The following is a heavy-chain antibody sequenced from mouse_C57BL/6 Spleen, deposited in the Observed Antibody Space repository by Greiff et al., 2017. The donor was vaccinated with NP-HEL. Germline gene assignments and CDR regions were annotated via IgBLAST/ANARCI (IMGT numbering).Heavy chain of an antibody. V-gene: IGHV2-2*01. CDR3: ARNWRGAYWYFDV. J-gene: IGHJ1*03. CDR1: GFSLTSYG. CDR2: IWSGGST. Sequence: QVQLQQSGPGLVQPSQSLSITCTVSGFSLTSYGVHWVRQSPGKGLEWLGVIWSGGSTDYNAAFISRLSISKDNSKSQVFFKMNSLQADDTAIYYCARNWRGAYWYFDVWGTGTTVTVSS.